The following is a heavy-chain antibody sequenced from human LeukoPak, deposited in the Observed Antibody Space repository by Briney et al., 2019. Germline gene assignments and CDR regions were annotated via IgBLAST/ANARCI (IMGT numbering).Heavy chain of an antibody. Sequence: PGGSLRLSRSASGFTCSSFVMSWVRQSPGKGLEWVSGVSATGRETFYADSVEGRFTISRDNSKNTVYLQMNSLTTEDTAKYYCARTWNSAIGSAGDWFDHWGQGVQVIVSS. V-gene: IGHV3-23*01. CDR2: VSATGRET. J-gene: IGHJ5*02. CDR3: ARTWNSAIGSAGDWFDH. CDR1: GFTCSSFV. D-gene: IGHD3-10*01.